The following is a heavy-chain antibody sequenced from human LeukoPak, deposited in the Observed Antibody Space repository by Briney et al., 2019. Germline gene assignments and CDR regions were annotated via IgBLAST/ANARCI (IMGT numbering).Heavy chain of an antibody. Sequence: PSQTLSLTCTVSGGSTSSGSYYWSWIRQPAGKGLEWIGRIYTSGSTNYNPSLKSRVTISVDTSKNQFSLKLSSVTAADTAVYYCAKGSRGFWSGYYDYWGQGTLVTVSS. J-gene: IGHJ4*02. CDR2: IYTSGST. V-gene: IGHV4-61*02. CDR3: AKGSRGFWSGYYDY. D-gene: IGHD3-3*01. CDR1: GGSTSSGSYY.